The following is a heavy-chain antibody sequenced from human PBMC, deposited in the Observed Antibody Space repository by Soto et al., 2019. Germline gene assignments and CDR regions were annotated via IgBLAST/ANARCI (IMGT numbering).Heavy chain of an antibody. J-gene: IGHJ3*02. Sequence: GGSLRLSCAASGFTFSSYGMHWVRQAPGKGLEWVAVIWYDGSNKYYADSVKGRFTISRDNSKNTLYLQMNSLRAEDTAVYYCARGRGTTTGTGPDAFDIWGQGTMVTVSS. CDR3: ARGRGTTTGTGPDAFDI. D-gene: IGHD1-1*01. V-gene: IGHV3-33*01. CDR1: GFTFSSYG. CDR2: IWYDGSNK.